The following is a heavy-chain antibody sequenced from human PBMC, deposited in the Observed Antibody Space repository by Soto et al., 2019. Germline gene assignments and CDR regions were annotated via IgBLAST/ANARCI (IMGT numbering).Heavy chain of an antibody. CDR1: GGSISSGDYY. V-gene: IGHV4-30-4*01. CDR3: ARDNILGILYGGMDV. J-gene: IGHJ6*02. Sequence: PSETLSLTCNVSGGSISSGDYYWSWIRQPPGKGLEWIGYIYYSGSTYYNPSLKSRVTISVDTSKNQFSLKLSSVTAADTAVYYCARDNILGILYGGMDVWGQGIPVTVSS. CDR2: IYYSGST. D-gene: IGHD3-3*01.